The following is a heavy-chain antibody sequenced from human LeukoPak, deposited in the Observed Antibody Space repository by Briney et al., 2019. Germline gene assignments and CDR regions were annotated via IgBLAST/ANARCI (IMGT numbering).Heavy chain of an antibody. D-gene: IGHD1-26*01. J-gene: IGHJ3*02. CDR2: ISTGSSSI. CDR3: AIDAWDLPLGAFDI. CDR1: GFTFSTYN. Sequence: PGGSLRLSCAASGFTFSTYNMNWVRQAPGKGLEWLSYISTGSSSIYYADSVKGRFTISRDNAKNSLYLQMNSLRDEDTAVYYRAIDAWDLPLGAFDIWGQGTMVTVSS. V-gene: IGHV3-48*02.